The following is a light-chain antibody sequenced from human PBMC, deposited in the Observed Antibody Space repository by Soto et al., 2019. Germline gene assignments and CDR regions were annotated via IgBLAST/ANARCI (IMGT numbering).Light chain of an antibody. CDR2: SNN. CDR1: SSNIGSNT. CDR3: AACDDSLNGYV. J-gene: IGLJ1*01. Sequence: QSVLTQPPSASGTPGQRVTISCSGSSSNIGSNTVNWYQQLPGTAPTLLIYSNNQRPSGVPDRFSGYKSGTSASLAISGLQSEDEADYYCAACDDSLNGYVFGTGTKVTAL. V-gene: IGLV1-44*01.